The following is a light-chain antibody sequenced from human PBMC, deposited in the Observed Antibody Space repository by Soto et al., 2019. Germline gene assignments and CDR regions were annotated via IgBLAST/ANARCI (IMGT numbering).Light chain of an antibody. J-gene: IGLJ2*01. CDR3: CSYAGSDTFVI. CDR2: EGN. CDR1: SSDVGTYNL. V-gene: IGLV2-23*03. Sequence: QSVLTQPASVSGSPGQSITISCTGTSSDVGTYNLVSWYQQHPGKAPKLMIYEGNKRPSGVSHRFSGSKSGNTASLTISGLQTEDEADYYCCSYAGSDTFVIFGGGTKLTVL.